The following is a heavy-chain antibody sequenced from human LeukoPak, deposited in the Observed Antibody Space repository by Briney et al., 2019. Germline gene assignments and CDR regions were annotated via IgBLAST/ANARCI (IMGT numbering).Heavy chain of an antibody. V-gene: IGHV3-49*04. Sequence: GGSLRLSCRTSGFTFDDYAMNWVRQAPGKGLEWVGLIRSKAYGATTEYAASVTGRFSISRDDSKSIVYLQMNSLTTEDTAVYYCIRGTAYYSDFWGQGTLVTVSS. CDR3: IRGTAYYSDF. J-gene: IGHJ4*02. D-gene: IGHD5-18*01. CDR2: IRSKAYGATT. CDR1: GFTFDDYA.